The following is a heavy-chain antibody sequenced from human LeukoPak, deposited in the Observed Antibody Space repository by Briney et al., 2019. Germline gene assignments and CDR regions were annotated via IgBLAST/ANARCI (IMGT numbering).Heavy chain of an antibody. D-gene: IGHD6-19*01. J-gene: IGHJ4*02. CDR3: ATYNPRGYSSTPGDY. V-gene: IGHV1-18*01. CDR1: GYTFTSYG. CDR2: ISAYNGNT. Sequence: ASVKVSCKASGYTFTSYGISWVRQAPGQGLEWMGWISAYNGNTNYAQKLQGRVTMTTDTSTSTAYMELRSLRSDDTAVYHCATYNPRGYSSTPGDYWGQGTLVTVSS.